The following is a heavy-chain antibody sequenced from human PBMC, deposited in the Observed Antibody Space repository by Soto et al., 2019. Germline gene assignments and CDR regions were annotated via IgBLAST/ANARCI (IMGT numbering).Heavy chain of an antibody. CDR3: ARARGYYGSGSYLFDY. Sequence: SETLSLTCTVSGGSISSFYWTWIRQPAGKGLEWIGRIYSSGSTNCNPSLKSRVTMSIDTSKNQFSLKLSSVTAADTAVYYCARARGYYGSGSYLFDYWGQGTLVTVSS. V-gene: IGHV4-4*07. CDR1: GGSISSFY. CDR2: IYSSGST. J-gene: IGHJ4*02. D-gene: IGHD3-10*01.